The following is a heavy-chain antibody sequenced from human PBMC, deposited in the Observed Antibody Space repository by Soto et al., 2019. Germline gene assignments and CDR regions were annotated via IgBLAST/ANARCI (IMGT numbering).Heavy chain of an antibody. CDR3: ARQKGISAAGTQGWFDP. D-gene: IGHD6-13*01. J-gene: IGHJ5*02. Sequence: TLALQCTVSRGAHSDGNYHWGWVRQPLGEGLEWVGTIYYTGTNFYNSSIRIRLTMSVATSRNQFYLELASVTAADTAVYFSARQKGISAAGTQGWFDPWGQGALGTVS. CDR1: RGAHSDGNYH. CDR2: IYYTGTN. V-gene: IGHV4-39*01.